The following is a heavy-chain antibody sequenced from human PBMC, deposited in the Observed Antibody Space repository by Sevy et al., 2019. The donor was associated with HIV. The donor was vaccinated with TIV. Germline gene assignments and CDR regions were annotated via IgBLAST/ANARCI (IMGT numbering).Heavy chain of an antibody. CDR3: ARDVAVAGHYYYGMDV. J-gene: IGHJ6*02. CDR2: IYYSGST. D-gene: IGHD6-19*01. Sequence: SETMSLTCTVSGGSISSSSYDWGWIRQPPGKGLEWIGSIYYSGSTYYNPSLKSRVTISVDTSKNQFSLKLSSVTAADTAVYYCARDVAVAGHYYYGMDVWGQGTTVTVSS. V-gene: IGHV4-39*02. CDR1: GGSISSSSYD.